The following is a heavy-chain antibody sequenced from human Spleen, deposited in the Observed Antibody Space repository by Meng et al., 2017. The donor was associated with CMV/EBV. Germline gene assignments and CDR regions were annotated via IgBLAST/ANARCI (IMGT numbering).Heavy chain of an antibody. CDR3: ARVQFLETANDAYDL. D-gene: IGHD2-21*01. Sequence: ASVKVSCKASGYTFTAYYMHWVRQAPGQGLEWMGWINPKNGDTAYARRFQGRVTMTRDMSFSTAYMELSRLGSDDTAMYYCARVQFLETANDAYDLWGQGTKVTVSS. CDR2: INPKNGDT. CDR1: GYTFTAYY. J-gene: IGHJ3*01. V-gene: IGHV1-2*02.